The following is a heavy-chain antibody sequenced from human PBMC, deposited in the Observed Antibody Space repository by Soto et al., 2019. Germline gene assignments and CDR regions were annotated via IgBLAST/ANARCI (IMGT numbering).Heavy chain of an antibody. J-gene: IGHJ4*02. CDR2: VFYTGST. D-gene: IGHD3-22*01. CDR3: AEQPYYGDHMDS. Sequence: PSETLSLTCSVSGGSITKDGYYWNWIRHHPGKGLEWIGFVFYTGSTDYNPSLKSRVAMSMDRSKNQFSLELRSLTAADAGVYYCAEQPYYGDHMDSWGPGTLVTVSS. V-gene: IGHV4-31*03. CDR1: GGSITKDGYY.